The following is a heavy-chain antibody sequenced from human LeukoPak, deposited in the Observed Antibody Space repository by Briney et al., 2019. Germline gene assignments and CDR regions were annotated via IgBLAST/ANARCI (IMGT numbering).Heavy chain of an antibody. V-gene: IGHV3-21*01. CDR3: ARDLDLGVTRWLEPEFDY. Sequence: GGSLRLSCAASGFTFSSYSMNWVRQAPGKGLEWVSSISSSSSYIYYADSVKGRFTISRDNAKNSLYLQMNSLRAEDTAVYNCARDLDLGVTRWLEPEFDYWGQGTLVTVSS. CDR2: ISSSSSYI. D-gene: IGHD5-24*01. CDR1: GFTFSSYS. J-gene: IGHJ4*02.